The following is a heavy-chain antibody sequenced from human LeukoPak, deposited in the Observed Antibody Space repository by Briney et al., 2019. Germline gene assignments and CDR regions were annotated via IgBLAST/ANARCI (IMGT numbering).Heavy chain of an antibody. CDR2: IFYTGST. D-gene: IGHD1-7*01. CDR1: GASINDHY. Sequence: SETLSLTCTVSGASINDHYWSWIRQSPGREPEWLGHIFYTGSTNYNPSLKSRVTMSVDTSKTHFSLKLSSVTAADTAVYYCARGRNWNFALAWFDPWGQGTLVTVSS. J-gene: IGHJ5*02. V-gene: IGHV4-59*11. CDR3: ARGRNWNFALAWFDP.